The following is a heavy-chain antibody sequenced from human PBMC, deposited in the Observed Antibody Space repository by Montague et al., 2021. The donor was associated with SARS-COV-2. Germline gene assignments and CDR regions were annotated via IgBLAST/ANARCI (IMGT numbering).Heavy chain of an antibody. Sequence: ETLSLTCAVYGGSFSVYYWSWLRQSPRSGLEWIAEINHSGTANYNPSLKSRASISVDTSKNQFTLKLTSVTAADTAIYYCARDQDYHVGDNYYDAFGIWGQGTMVAVSS. CDR2: INHSGTA. D-gene: IGHD3-10*02. J-gene: IGHJ3*02. V-gene: IGHV4-34*01. CDR1: GGSFSVYY. CDR3: ARDQDYHVGDNYYDAFGI.